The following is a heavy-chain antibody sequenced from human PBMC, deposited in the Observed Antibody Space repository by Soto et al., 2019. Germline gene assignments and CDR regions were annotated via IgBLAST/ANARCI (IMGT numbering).Heavy chain of an antibody. CDR2: ISGSGGST. CDR1: GFTFSSYA. J-gene: IGHJ4*02. D-gene: IGHD3-10*01. V-gene: IGHV3-23*01. Sequence: EVQLLESGGGLVQPGGSLRLSCAASGFTFSSYAMSWVRQAPGKGLEWVSAISGSGGSTYYADSVKGRFTISRDNSKNTLYLQMNSLRAEDTAVYYCAKDGLETYGGCRNLYYFDYWGQGTLVTVSS. CDR3: AKDGLETYGGCRNLYYFDY.